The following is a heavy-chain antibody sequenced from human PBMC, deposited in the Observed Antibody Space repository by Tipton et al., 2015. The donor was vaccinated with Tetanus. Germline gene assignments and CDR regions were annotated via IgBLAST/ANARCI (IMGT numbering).Heavy chain of an antibody. J-gene: IGHJ4*02. V-gene: IGHV4-59*08. D-gene: IGHD3-10*01. CDR1: GGSMNSYY. Sequence: GLVKPSETLSLICTVSGGSMNSYYWSWIRQPPGKGLEWIGYIYYTGSTNYNPSLKSGVTISVDTSKNQFSLRLSSVTAADTAVYFCARHPPPYYYGSGSYLDYWGQGTPVTVSS. CDR3: ARHPPPYYYGSGSYLDY. CDR2: IYYTGST.